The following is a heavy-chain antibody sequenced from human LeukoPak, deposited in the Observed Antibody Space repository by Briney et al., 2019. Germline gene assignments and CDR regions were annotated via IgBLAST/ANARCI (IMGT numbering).Heavy chain of an antibody. D-gene: IGHD3-10*01. V-gene: IGHV1-69*05. Sequence: SVKVSCKASGGTFSSYAISWVRQAPGQGLEWMGRIIPIFGTANYAQKFQGRVTITTDESTSTAYMEQSSLRSEDTAVYYCARDNSSGPLYYYYMDVWGKGTTVTVSS. CDR1: GGTFSSYA. CDR3: ARDNSSGPLYYYYMDV. J-gene: IGHJ6*03. CDR2: IIPIFGTA.